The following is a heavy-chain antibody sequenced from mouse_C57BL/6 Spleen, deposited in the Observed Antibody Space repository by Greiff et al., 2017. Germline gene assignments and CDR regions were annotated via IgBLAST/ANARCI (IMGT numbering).Heavy chain of an antibody. CDR1: GYTFTSYW. CDR2: IDPSDSYT. J-gene: IGHJ3*01. CDR3: ARYREAWFAY. V-gene: IGHV1-59*01. Sequence: QVQLQQPGAELVRPGTSVKLSCKASGYTFTSYWMHWVKQRPGQGLEWIGVIDPSDSYTNYNQKFKGKATLTVDTSSSTAYMQLSSLTSEDSAVYYCARYREAWFAYWGQGTLVTVSA.